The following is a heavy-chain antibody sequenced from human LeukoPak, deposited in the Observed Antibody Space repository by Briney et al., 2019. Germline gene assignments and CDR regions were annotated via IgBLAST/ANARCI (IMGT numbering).Heavy chain of an antibody. CDR3: AREGPDSGSYFDAWFDP. CDR1: GGTFSSYA. D-gene: IGHD1-26*01. J-gene: IGHJ5*02. CDR2: IIPIFGTA. V-gene: IGHV1-69*05. Sequence: SVKVSCKASGGTFSSYAISWVRQAPGQGLEWMGGIIPIFGTANYAQKFQGRVTITTDESTSTAYMELSSLRSEDTAVYYCAREGPDSGSYFDAWFDPWGRGTLVTVSS.